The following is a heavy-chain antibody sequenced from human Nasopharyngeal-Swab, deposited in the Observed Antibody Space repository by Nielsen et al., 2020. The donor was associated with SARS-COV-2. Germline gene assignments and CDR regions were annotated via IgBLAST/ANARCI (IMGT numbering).Heavy chain of an antibody. J-gene: IGHJ6*02. CDR2: IGTAGDT. CDR1: GFTFSSYD. Sequence: GESLKISCAASGFTFSSYDMHWVHQATGKGLEWVSAIGTAGDTYYPGSVKGRFTISRENAKNSLYLQMNSLRAGDTAVYYCARDRRVGDSSGYYWGTRYYGMDVWGQGTTVTVSS. V-gene: IGHV3-13*01. D-gene: IGHD3-22*01. CDR3: ARDRRVGDSSGYYWGTRYYGMDV.